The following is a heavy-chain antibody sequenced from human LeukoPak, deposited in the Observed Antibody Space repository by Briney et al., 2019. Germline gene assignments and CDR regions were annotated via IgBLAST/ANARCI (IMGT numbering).Heavy chain of an antibody. Sequence: SETLSLTCTVSGASITSYYWSWIRQSPGKGPEWVGYIYYSGSTTYNPSLKRRVTTSVDTSKSQFSLNLSSVTAADTAVYYCATTQGNLFGYWGQGTLATVSS. CDR2: IYYSGST. V-gene: IGHV4-59*08. CDR3: ATTQGNLFGY. CDR1: GASITSYY. D-gene: IGHD3-10*01. J-gene: IGHJ4*02.